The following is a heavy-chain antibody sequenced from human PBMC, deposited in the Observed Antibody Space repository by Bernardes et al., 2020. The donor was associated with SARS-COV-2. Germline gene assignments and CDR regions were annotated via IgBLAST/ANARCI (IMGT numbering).Heavy chain of an antibody. J-gene: IGHJ4*02. D-gene: IGHD3-10*01. CDR1: GFTFSSQS. Sequence: GGSLRLSCAASGFTFSSQSMSWVRQAPGKGPEWVSSISGSGDTTLYADSVKGRLTISRDNSKNTLYLQMNSLRAEDTALYYCASRGFGDFDYWGQGTLVTVSS. V-gene: IGHV3-23*01. CDR3: ASRGFGDFDY. CDR2: ISGSGDTT.